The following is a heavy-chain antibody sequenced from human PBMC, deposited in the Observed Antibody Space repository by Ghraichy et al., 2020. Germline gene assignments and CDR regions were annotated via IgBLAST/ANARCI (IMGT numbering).Heavy chain of an antibody. D-gene: IGHD6-13*01. CDR3: AREAGGGSSWNYYYYGMDV. CDR1: GYTFTSYD. CDR2: MNPNSGNT. V-gene: IGHV1-8*01. J-gene: IGHJ6*02. Sequence: ASVKVSCKASGYTFTSYDINWVRQATGQGLEWMGWMNPNSGNTGYAQKFQGRVTMTRNTSISTAYMELSSLRSEDTAVYYCAREAGGGSSWNYYYYGMDVWGQGTTVTVSS.